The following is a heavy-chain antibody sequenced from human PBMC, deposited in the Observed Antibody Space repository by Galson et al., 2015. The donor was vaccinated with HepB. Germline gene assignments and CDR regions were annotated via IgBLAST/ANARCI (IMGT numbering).Heavy chain of an antibody. CDR1: GFTFSSYA. CDR3: ARTRKRGYSYGDAFDI. V-gene: IGHV3-30-3*01. Sequence: SLRLSCAASGFTFSSYAMHWVRQAPGKGLEWVAVISYDGSNKYYADSVKGRFTISRDNSKNTLYLQMNSLRAEDTAVYYCARTRKRGYSYGDAFDIWGQGTMVTVSS. J-gene: IGHJ3*02. CDR2: ISYDGSNK. D-gene: IGHD5-18*01.